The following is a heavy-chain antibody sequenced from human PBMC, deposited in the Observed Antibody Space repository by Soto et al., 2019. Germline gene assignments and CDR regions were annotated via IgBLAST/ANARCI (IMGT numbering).Heavy chain of an antibody. V-gene: IGHV4-59*02. CDR2: IYYSGST. CDR3: ARSGYSSGWWDY. CDR1: GVSGVSYS. Sequence: SETLSLTCSISGVSGVSYSWNWIRQSPGKGLEWIGYIYYSGSTNYNPSLQSRVTISVDTSKNQFPLKLSSVTAADTAVYYCARSGYSSGWWDYWGQGTLVTVSS. D-gene: IGHD6-19*01. J-gene: IGHJ4*02.